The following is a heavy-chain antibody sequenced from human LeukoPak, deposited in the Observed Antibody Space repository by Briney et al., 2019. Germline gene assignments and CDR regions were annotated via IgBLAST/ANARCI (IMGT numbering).Heavy chain of an antibody. CDR1: RFPFSVYQ. J-gene: IGHJ4*02. CDR2: IASSGTTK. D-gene: IGHD6-19*01. Sequence: GGSLRLSCAVSRFPFSVYQMNWVRQAPGKGLEGVSHIASSGTTKYYADSVKARFSTSTENANSSLYLQMKSLRFEDTAVYYCALLAVASDFDYWGQGALVTVSS. CDR3: ALLAVASDFDY. V-gene: IGHV3-48*03.